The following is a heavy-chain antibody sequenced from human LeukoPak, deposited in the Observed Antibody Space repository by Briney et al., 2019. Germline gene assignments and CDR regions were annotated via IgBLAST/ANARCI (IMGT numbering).Heavy chain of an antibody. Sequence: PSETLSLTCTVSDDSISDYYRGWIRQPPGKGLEWIGYFYNSGRSTYNPSLKSRVTISVDTSKNQFSLKLSSVTAADTAVYYCARLDTAMLFDYWGQGTLVTVSS. V-gene: IGHV4-59*08. J-gene: IGHJ4*02. CDR1: DDSISDYY. D-gene: IGHD5-18*01. CDR3: ARLDTAMLFDY. CDR2: FYNSGRS.